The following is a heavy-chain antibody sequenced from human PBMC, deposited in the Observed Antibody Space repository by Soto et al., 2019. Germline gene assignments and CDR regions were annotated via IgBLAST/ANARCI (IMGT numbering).Heavy chain of an antibody. CDR1: GYTFTSYA. J-gene: IGHJ4*02. CDR2: INAGNGNT. D-gene: IGHD6-19*01. CDR3: ARGGSSGWYEGYY. Sequence: QVQLVQSGAEVKKPGASVKVSCKASGYTFTSYAMHWVRQAPGQRLEWMGWINAGNGNTKYSQKFQGRVTITRDTSASTAYMELSSLRSEDTAVYYCARGGSSGWYEGYYWGQGTLVTVSS. V-gene: IGHV1-3*01.